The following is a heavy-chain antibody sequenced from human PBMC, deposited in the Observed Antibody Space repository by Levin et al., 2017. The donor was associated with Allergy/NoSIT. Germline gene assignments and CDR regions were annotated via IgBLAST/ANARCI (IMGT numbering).Heavy chain of an antibody. CDR1: GGSISSSSYY. Sequence: SETLSLTCTVSGGSISSSSYYWGWIRQPPGKGLEWIGSIYYSGRTYYNPSLKSRVTLSVDTSKNQFSLRLSSVTAADTAVYYCARQAGHYYYYYMDVWGKGTTVTVSS. V-gene: IGHV4-39*01. D-gene: IGHD6-13*01. CDR2: IYYSGRT. CDR3: ARQAGHYYYYYMDV. J-gene: IGHJ6*03.